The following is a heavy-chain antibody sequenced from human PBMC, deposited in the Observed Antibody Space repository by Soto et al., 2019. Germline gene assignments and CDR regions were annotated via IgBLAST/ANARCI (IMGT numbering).Heavy chain of an antibody. CDR3: ARVNYGDYYYGMDV. D-gene: IGHD4-17*01. CDR1: GGSINYSY. Sequence: SETLSLTCTVSGGSINYSYWTWIRQPPGKGLEWIGYISYTGSANYNASLKSRLTISVDPSKNQFSLKLSSVTAADTALYYCARVNYGDYYYGMDVWGQGTTVTVSS. CDR2: ISYTGSA. V-gene: IGHV4-59*01. J-gene: IGHJ6*02.